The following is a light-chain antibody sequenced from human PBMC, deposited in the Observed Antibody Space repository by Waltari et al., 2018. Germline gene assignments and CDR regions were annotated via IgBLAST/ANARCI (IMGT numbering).Light chain of an antibody. V-gene: IGKV3-20*01. CDR1: QSFSSSF. CDR3: QQSGTSPRT. J-gene: IGKJ1*01. CDR2: AAS. Sequence: IVLTQSPGTLSLSPGERATLSCRASQSFSSSFLAWYQQKPGQAPRLLIYAASNRATGVPDRFRGSGSGTDFTLTISRLESEDVAVYYCQQSGTSPRTFGPGTKVEIK.